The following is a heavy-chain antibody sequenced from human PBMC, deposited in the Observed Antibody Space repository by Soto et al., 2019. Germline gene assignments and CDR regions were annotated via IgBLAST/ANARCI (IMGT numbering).Heavy chain of an antibody. V-gene: IGHV4-39*01. CDR2: IYYSGST. D-gene: IGHD4-17*01. J-gene: IGHJ6*03. CDR3: ASLYDYGDNVYYYYYMDV. CDR1: GGYISSSSYY. Sequence: SETLSLTCTVSGGYISSSSYYWGWIRQPPGKGLEWIGSIYYSGSTYYNPSLKSRVTISVDTSKNQFSLKLSSVTAADTAVYYCASLYDYGDNVYYYYYMDVRGKGTTVTVSS.